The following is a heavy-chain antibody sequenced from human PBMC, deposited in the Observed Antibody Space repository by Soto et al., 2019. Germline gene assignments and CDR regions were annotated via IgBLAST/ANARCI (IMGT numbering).Heavy chain of an antibody. Sequence: SGALVLTWAISGYTVSRNSAAWNWIRQAPTRGVEGLGRTYYRSKWYNDYAVSVKSRITINPDTSKNQFSLQLNSVTPEDTAVYYCAITPLYDFWSCYLGMDVWGQGTTVTVSS. CDR2: TYYRSKWYN. CDR3: AITPLYDFWSCYLGMDV. V-gene: IGHV6-1*01. D-gene: IGHD3-3*01. CDR1: GYTVSRNSAA. J-gene: IGHJ6*02.